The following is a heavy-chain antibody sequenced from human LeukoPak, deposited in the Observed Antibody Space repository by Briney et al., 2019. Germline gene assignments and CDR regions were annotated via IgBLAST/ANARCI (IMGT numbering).Heavy chain of an antibody. CDR1: GFTFSSYG. Sequence: GGSLRLSCAASGFTFSSYGMHWVRQAPGKGLEWVAFIRYDGSNKYYADSVKGRFTISRDNSKNTLYLQMNSLRAEDTAVYYCARDGGHSTDFDYWGQGILVTVSS. J-gene: IGHJ4*02. V-gene: IGHV3-30*02. D-gene: IGHD2-8*02. CDR2: IRYDGSNK. CDR3: ARDGGHSTDFDY.